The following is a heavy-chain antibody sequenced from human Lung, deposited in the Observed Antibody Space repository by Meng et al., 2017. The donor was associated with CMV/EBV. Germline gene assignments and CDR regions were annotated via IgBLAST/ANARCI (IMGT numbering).Heavy chain of an antibody. CDR1: GFSLSAYW. CDR3: VRGRGLDA. CDR2: IKEDGSER. Sequence: GGSLRLSCAASGFSLSAYWMTWVRQAPGQGLEGVANIKEDGSERDYVDSVEGRFTISRDNSRNSLFLEMNSLRVGDTAVYYCVRGRGLDAWGQGTTVTVSS. D-gene: IGHD6-25*01. V-gene: IGHV3-7*01. J-gene: IGHJ6*02.